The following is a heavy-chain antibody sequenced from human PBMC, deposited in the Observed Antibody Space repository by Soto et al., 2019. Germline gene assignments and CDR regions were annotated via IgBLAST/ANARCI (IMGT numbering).Heavy chain of an antibody. Sequence: QVQLVESGGGVVQPGRSLRLSCAASGFTFSSYGMHWVRQAPGKGLEWVAVISYDGSNKYYADSVKGRFTISRDNSKNTLYLQMNSLRAEDTAVYYCAKDGGVVVTAEYFDYWGQGTLVTVSS. CDR2: ISYDGSNK. CDR1: GFTFSSYG. CDR3: AKDGGVVVTAEYFDY. J-gene: IGHJ4*02. V-gene: IGHV3-30*18. D-gene: IGHD2-21*02.